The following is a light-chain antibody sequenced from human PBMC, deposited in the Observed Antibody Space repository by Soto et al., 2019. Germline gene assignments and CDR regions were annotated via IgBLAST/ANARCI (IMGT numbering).Light chain of an antibody. CDR3: QEYYSYPSFT. CDR2: AAS. CDR1: QGISSY. J-gene: IGKJ3*01. Sequence: AIRMTQSPSSFSASTGDRVTITCRASQGISSYLAWYQQKPGKAPKLLIYAASTLQSGVPSRFSGSGSGTDFTLTISCPQSEDCATYYCQEYYSYPSFTFGPGTKVDIK. V-gene: IGKV1-8*01.